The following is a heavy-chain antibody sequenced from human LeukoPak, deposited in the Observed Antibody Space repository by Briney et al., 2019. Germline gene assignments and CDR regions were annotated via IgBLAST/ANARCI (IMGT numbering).Heavy chain of an antibody. J-gene: IGHJ4*02. CDR3: AKEDMITFGGVIVD. D-gene: IGHD3-16*02. CDR1: GFTFDDYA. CDR2: ISWNSGSI. V-gene: IGHV3-9*01. Sequence: SLRLSCAASGFTFDDYAMHWVRQAPGKGLEWVSGISWNSGSIGYADSVKGRFTISRDNAKNSLYLQMNSLRAEDTALYYCAKEDMITFGGVIVDWGQRTPVTVSS.